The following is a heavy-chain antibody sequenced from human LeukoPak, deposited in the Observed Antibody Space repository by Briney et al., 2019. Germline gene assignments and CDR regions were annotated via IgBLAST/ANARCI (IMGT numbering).Heavy chain of an antibody. CDR3: ARVQNYYDSSGYHFYAFDI. D-gene: IGHD3-22*01. CDR2: IYPGDSNT. J-gene: IGHJ3*02. CDR1: GYSFTSHW. Sequence: GESLKISCKGSGYSFTSHWITWVRQMPGKGLEWMGIIYPGDSNTRYSPSFQDQVTISADKSISTAYLQWSSLKASDTAMYYCARVQNYYDSSGYHFYAFDIWGQGTMVTVSS. V-gene: IGHV5-51*01.